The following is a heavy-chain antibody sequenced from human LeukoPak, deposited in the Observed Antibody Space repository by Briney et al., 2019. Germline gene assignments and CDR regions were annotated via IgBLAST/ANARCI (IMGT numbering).Heavy chain of an antibody. V-gene: IGHV3-33*06. D-gene: IGHD4-17*01. J-gene: IGHJ6*02. CDR3: AKDKMHTTTSHHYYAMDV. Sequence: QPGRSLRLSCAASGFTFSGYGMHWVRQAPGKGLEWVAVIWYDGSNQYYADSVKGRFTISRDNSKNTLYLQMNSLRAEDTAVYFCAKDKMHTTTSHHYYAMDVWGQGTTVTVSS. CDR2: IWYDGSNQ. CDR1: GFTFSGYG.